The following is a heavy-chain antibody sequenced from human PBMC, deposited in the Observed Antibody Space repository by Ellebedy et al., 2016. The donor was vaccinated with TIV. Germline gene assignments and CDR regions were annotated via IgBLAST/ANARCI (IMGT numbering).Heavy chain of an antibody. V-gene: IGHV1-2*02. J-gene: IGHJ6*02. CDR1: GYTFTGYY. Sequence: ASVKVSXXASGYTFTGYYMHWVRQAPGQGLEWMGWINPNSGGTNYAQKFQGRVTMTRDTSISTAYMELSRLRSDDTAVYYCARYPRDSSGYRNYYYYGMDVWGQGTTVTVPS. CDR2: INPNSGGT. D-gene: IGHD3-22*01. CDR3: ARYPRDSSGYRNYYYYGMDV.